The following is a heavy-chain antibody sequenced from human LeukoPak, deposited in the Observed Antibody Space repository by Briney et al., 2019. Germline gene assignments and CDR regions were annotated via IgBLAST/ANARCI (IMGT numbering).Heavy chain of an antibody. CDR3: AREVGSSSGFDY. J-gene: IGHJ4*02. Sequence: PSETLFLTCTVSGGSVSSGSYYWSWIRQPPGKGLEWIGYIYYSGSTNYNPSLKSRVTISVDTSKNQFSLKLSSVTAADTAVYYCAREVGSSSGFDYWGQGTLVTVSS. V-gene: IGHV4-61*01. D-gene: IGHD6-6*01. CDR1: GGSVSSGSYY. CDR2: IYYSGST.